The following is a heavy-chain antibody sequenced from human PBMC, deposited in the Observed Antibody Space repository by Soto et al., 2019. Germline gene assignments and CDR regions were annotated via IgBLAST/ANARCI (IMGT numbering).Heavy chain of an antibody. Sequence: PGGSLRLSCAASGLSFSDYSMTWIRQAPGKGPEWVARISRGGGDTEYADTVKGRFTISRDNAKNSLYLQMDSMRAEDTAVYYCTRGGRSTSYYWEFWGQVTLVTVSS. CDR3: TRGGRSTSYYWEF. V-gene: IGHV3-11*06. CDR1: GLSFSDYS. J-gene: IGHJ4*02. D-gene: IGHD3-10*01. CDR2: ISRGGGDT.